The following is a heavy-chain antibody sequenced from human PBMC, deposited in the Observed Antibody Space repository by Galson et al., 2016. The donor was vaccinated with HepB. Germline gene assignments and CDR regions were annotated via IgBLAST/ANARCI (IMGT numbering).Heavy chain of an antibody. J-gene: IGHJ5*02. CDR1: GYPFSSYD. V-gene: IGHV1-8*01. CDR2: MNPISGNT. CDR3: TRDLSSGTPGP. Sequence: CKASGYPFSSYDFNWVRLAAGQGLEWMGWMNPISGNTGYAQKFQGRVTMTRNTSISTAYMELSSLRSEDTAVYYCTRDLSSGTPGPWGQGTLVTVS. D-gene: IGHD1-7*01.